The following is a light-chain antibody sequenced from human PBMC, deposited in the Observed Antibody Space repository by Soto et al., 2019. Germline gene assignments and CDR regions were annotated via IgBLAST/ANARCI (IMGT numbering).Light chain of an antibody. V-gene: IGKV3-15*01. CDR3: QQYNNWPPLT. CDR2: GAS. J-gene: IGKJ4*01. Sequence: EIVMTQSPATLSVSPGERATLSCRASQSVSSNLAWYQQKPGQAPRLLIYGASTRTTGIPARFSGSGSGTEFTLTFSSLQSEDFADYYCQQYNNWPPLTFGGGTKVEIK. CDR1: QSVSSN.